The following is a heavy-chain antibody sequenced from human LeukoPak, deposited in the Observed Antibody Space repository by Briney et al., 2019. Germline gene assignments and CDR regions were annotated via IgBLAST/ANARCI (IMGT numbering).Heavy chain of an antibody. CDR3: ARHQGSE. Sequence: SETLSLTCTIPGGSISRYYWSWIRQPPGKGLEWIGYIYYSGSTNHNPSLKSRVTISVDTSKNQLSLKLSSVTAADTAVYYCARHQGSEWGQGILVTVSS. CDR1: GGSISRYY. V-gene: IGHV4-59*08. CDR2: IYYSGST. D-gene: IGHD2-15*01. J-gene: IGHJ4*02.